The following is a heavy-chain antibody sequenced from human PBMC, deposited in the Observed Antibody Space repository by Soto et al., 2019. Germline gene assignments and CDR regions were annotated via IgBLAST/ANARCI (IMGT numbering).Heavy chain of an antibody. V-gene: IGHV3-15*01. CDR3: ATLGGNLGAFDY. D-gene: IGHD3-16*01. CDR2: IKSRADGGTA. CDR1: GFTFSNAW. Sequence: EVQLVESGGGLVKPGGSLRLSCAASGFTFSNAWLSWVRQAPGKGLEWVGRIKSRADGGTADHAAPVKGRFAISRDDSKNTLYLQMNSLKTEDTAVYYCATLGGNLGAFDYWGHGTLVTVSS. J-gene: IGHJ4*01.